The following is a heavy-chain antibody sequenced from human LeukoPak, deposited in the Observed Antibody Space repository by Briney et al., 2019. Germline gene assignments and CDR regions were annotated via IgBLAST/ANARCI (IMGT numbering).Heavy chain of an antibody. Sequence: SQTLSLTCTVSGGSISSGSYYWSWIRQPAGKGLEWIGRIYTSGSTNYDPSLKSRVTISVDTSKNQFSLKLSSVTAADTAVYYCAGNYYGSGSYYSEDRYWGQGTLVTVSS. CDR1: GGSISSGSYY. CDR3: AGNYYGSGSYYSEDRY. CDR2: IYTSGST. D-gene: IGHD3-10*01. V-gene: IGHV4-61*02. J-gene: IGHJ4*02.